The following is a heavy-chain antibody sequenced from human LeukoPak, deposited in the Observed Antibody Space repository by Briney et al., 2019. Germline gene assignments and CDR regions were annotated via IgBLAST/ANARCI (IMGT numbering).Heavy chain of an antibody. CDR2: ISAYNGNT. CDR3: ARVVTMVRGVIIDYFDY. CDR1: RYTFTSYG. Sequence: ASVKVSCNASRYTFTSYGISWVRQAPGQGLEWMGWISAYNGNTNYAQKLQGRVTMTTDTSTSTAYMELRSLRSDDTAVYYCARVVTMVRGVIIDYFDYWGQGTLVTVSS. J-gene: IGHJ4*02. V-gene: IGHV1-18*01. D-gene: IGHD3-10*01.